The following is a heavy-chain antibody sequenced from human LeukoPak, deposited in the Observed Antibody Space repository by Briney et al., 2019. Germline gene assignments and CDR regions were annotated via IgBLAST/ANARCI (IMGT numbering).Heavy chain of an antibody. V-gene: IGHV1-46*01. Sequence: ASVKVSCKASGYTITSYYMHWVRQAPGQGLEWMGIINPSGGGTSYAQNFQGRVTMTRDTSTSTVYMELSSLKSEDTAVYYCARFHSSLHTAGDYWGQGTLVTVSS. D-gene: IGHD5-18*01. J-gene: IGHJ4*02. CDR3: ARFHSSLHTAGDY. CDR1: GYTITSYY. CDR2: INPSGGGT.